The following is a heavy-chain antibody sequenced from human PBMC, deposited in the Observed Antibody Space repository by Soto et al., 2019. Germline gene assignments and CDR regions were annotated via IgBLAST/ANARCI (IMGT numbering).Heavy chain of an antibody. J-gene: IGHJ4*02. CDR3: ARGFLRYFDY. D-gene: IGHD3-9*01. CDR2: IYYPGTT. V-gene: IGHV4-39*01. Sequence: SVTLSLTCTVSGGSISSSNHYWGWIRQPPGKGLEWIGSIYYPGTTYYNASLKSRITVSVDTSMNQFSLKLNSVTAADAAVYYCARGFLRYFDYWGQGTVVTVS. CDR1: GGSISSSNHY.